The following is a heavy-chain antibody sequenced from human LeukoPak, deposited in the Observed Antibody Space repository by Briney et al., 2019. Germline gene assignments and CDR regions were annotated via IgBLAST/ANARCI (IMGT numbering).Heavy chain of an antibody. CDR3: ARVYGGYGVFDY. CDR2: IYYSGGT. CDR1: GGSISSGDYY. Sequence: SQTLSLTCTVSGGSISSGDYYWSWIRQPPGKGLEWIGYIYYSGGTYYNPSLKSRVTISVDTSKNQFSLKLSSVTAADTAVYYCARVYGGYGVFDYWGQGTLVTVSS. J-gene: IGHJ4*02. D-gene: IGHD5-12*01. V-gene: IGHV4-30-4*01.